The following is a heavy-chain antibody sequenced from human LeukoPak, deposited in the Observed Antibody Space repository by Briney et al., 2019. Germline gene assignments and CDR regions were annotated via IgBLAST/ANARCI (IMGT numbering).Heavy chain of an antibody. J-gene: IGHJ6*02. CDR3: ARGPIYLWIYYGMDV. V-gene: IGHV3-49*04. CDR2: IRSEAYGQTT. Sequence: GSLRLSCTASGFSFGDHAMTWVRQAPGKGLEWVSFIRSEAYGQTTKYAASVKDRFTISRDNSKGIVYLQMNSLKTEDTAKYYCARGPIYLWIYYGMDVWGQGTTVIVSS. CDR1: GFSFGDHA. D-gene: IGHD3-9*01.